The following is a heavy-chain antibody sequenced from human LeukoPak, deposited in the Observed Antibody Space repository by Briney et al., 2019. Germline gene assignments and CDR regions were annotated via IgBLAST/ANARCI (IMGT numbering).Heavy chain of an antibody. CDR3: ARGPYHSHFDY. CDR2: ISSDGSHK. Sequence: QPGRSLRLACAASGFSFSTYDMHWVRQAPGKGLEWVAVISSDGSHKYWADSVKGRFTISRDNSKNTVYLQMNSLRAEDTAVYYCARGPYHSHFDYWGQGTLVTVSS. V-gene: IGHV3-30*03. CDR1: GFSFSTYD. D-gene: IGHD2-2*01. J-gene: IGHJ4*02.